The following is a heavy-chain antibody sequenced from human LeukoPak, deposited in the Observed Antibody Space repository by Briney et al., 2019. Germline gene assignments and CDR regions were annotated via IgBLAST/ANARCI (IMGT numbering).Heavy chain of an antibody. D-gene: IGHD4-17*01. J-gene: IGHJ4*02. CDR1: GGSISSYY. CDR2: IYYSGST. Sequence: PSETLSLTCTVSGGSISSYYWSWIRQPPGKGLEWIGYIYYSGSTNYNPSLKSRVTISVDTSKNQFSLKLTSVTAADTAVYYCARGIMTTVPTLDYWGQGALVTVSS. CDR3: ARGIMTTVPTLDY. V-gene: IGHV4-59*01.